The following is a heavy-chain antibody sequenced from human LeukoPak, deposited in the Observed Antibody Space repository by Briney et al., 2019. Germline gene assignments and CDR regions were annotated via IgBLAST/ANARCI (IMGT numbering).Heavy chain of an antibody. CDR3: ARAGGLYYGDYGYGMDV. CDR2: ISSSGSTI. D-gene: IGHD4-17*01. Sequence: GGSLRLSCAASGFTFSSYEMNWVRQAPGKGLGWVSYISSSGSTIYYADSVKGRFTISRDNAKNSLYLQMNSLRAEDTAVYYCARAGGLYYGDYGYGMDVGGQETSATVSS. J-gene: IGHJ6*02. V-gene: IGHV3-48*03. CDR1: GFTFSSYE.